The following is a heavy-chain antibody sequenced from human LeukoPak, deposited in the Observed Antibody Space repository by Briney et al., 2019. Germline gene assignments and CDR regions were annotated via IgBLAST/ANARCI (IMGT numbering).Heavy chain of an antibody. D-gene: IGHD2-21*02. CDR1: GFTFSNYW. V-gene: IGHV3-74*01. Sequence: GGSLRLSCAASGFTFSNYWMHWVRQAPGKGLVWVSRINVDGGSPIYVDSVKGRFTISRDNAKNTLYLQMNSLRVEDTAVYYCSAELICCGGDCYSIPWGQGTRVTVSA. CDR2: INVDGGSP. J-gene: IGHJ4*02. CDR3: SAELICCGGDCYSIP.